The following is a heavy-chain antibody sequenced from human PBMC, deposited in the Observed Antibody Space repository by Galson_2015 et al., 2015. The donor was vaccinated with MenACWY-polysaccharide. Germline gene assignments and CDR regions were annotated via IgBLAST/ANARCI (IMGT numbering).Heavy chain of an antibody. Sequence: SLRLSCAASGFTFSSYAMSWVHQAPGKGLEWVSVISDSGINTYYADSVKGRFTISRDNSRNTLYLQMNSLRAEDTAVYYCARGLSSTWYDYWGQGTLVTVSS. V-gene: IGHV3-23*01. CDR2: ISDSGINT. D-gene: IGHD6-13*01. CDR3: ARGLSSTWYDY. CDR1: GFTFSSYA. J-gene: IGHJ4*02.